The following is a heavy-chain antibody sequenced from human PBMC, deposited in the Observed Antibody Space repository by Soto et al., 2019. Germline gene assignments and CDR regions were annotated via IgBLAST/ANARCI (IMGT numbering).Heavy chain of an antibody. V-gene: IGHV4-59*08. D-gene: IGHD3-10*01. CDR1: CGPISSYY. CDR2: IYYSGST. CDR3: ARLNRRSGSHNFDY. J-gene: IGHJ4*02. Sequence: WETLSATFRHSCGPISSYYWSWIRQPPGKGLEWIGYIYYSGSTNYNPSLKSRVTISVDTSKNQFSLKLSSVTAADTAVYYCARLNRRSGSHNFDYWGQG.